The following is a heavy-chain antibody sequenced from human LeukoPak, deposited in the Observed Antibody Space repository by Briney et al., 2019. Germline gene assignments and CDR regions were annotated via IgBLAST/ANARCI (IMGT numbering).Heavy chain of an antibody. V-gene: IGHV3-30*02. CDR3: AKRGYCSSTSCHRDYYMDV. J-gene: IGHJ6*03. CDR1: GFTFSSYG. CDR2: IRYDGSNK. Sequence: GGSLRLSRAASGFTFSSYGMHWVRQAPGKGLEWVAFIRYDGSNKYYADSVKGRFTISRDNSKNTLYLQMNSLRAEDTAVYYCAKRGYCSSTSCHRDYYMDVWGKGTTVTISS. D-gene: IGHD2-2*01.